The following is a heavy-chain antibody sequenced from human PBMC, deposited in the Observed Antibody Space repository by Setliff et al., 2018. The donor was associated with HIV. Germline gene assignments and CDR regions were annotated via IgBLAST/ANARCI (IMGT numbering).Heavy chain of an antibody. CDR3: AKFIVPHRFTGGPLDY. Sequence: RASVKVSCKASGYSFTGHYIHWVRQVPGQGLEWMGIIHPSAGTTTYAQKFQGRVTMTRDASARTLYMELNSLRSEDTAVYYCAKFIVPHRFTGGPLDYWGQGTLVTVSS. V-gene: IGHV1-46*01. CDR1: GYSFTGHY. D-gene: IGHD2-15*01. J-gene: IGHJ4*02. CDR2: IHPSAGTT.